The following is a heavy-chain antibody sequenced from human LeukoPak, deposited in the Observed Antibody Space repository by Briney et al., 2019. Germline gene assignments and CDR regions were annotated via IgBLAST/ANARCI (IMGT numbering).Heavy chain of an antibody. J-gene: IGHJ4*02. D-gene: IGHD3-22*01. CDR2: INSSGSTI. CDR3: ARYYYYDSGGYYYPLFDY. Sequence: KPGGSLRLSCAASGFTFSDYYMSWIRQAQGKGLEWVSYINSSGSTIYYADSVKGRFTISRDNAKNSLYLQMNSLRAEDTAVYYCARYYYYDSGGYYYPLFDYWGQGTLVTVSS. CDR1: GFTFSDYY. V-gene: IGHV3-11*01.